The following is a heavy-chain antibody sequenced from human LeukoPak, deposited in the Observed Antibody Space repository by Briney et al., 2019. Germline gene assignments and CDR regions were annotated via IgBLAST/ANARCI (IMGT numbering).Heavy chain of an antibody. CDR2: IGNKVYSGST. J-gene: IGHJ4*02. CDR1: GSTFGDYA. D-gene: IGHD6-19*01. CDR3: SRGGGSGRYYFDY. V-gene: IGHV3-49*03. Sequence: GRSLRLSCTASGSTFGDYAMSWFRQAPGKGLEWVGFIGNKVYSGSTKYAASVKGRFIISRDDSKSIAYLQMNSLNTEDTAVYYCSRGGGSGRYYFDYWGQGAPVTVSA.